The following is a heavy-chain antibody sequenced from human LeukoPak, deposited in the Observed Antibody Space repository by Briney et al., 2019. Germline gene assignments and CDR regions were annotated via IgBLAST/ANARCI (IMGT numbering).Heavy chain of an antibody. CDR2: TYYRSKWYN. Sequence: SQTLSLTCAISGDSVSSNSAAWNWIRQSPSRGLEWLGRTYYRSKWYNDYAVSVKSRITINPDTSKNQSSLQLNSVTPEDTAVYYCAAEEGSDYDPRFDPWGQGTLVTVSS. CDR3: AAEEGSDYDPRFDP. D-gene: IGHD3-3*01. V-gene: IGHV6-1*01. CDR1: GDSVSSNSAA. J-gene: IGHJ5*02.